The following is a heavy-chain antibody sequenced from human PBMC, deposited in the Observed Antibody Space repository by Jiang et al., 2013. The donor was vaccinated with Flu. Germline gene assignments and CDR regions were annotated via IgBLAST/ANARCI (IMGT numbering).Heavy chain of an antibody. CDR1: GGSISSGSYY. CDR2: IYTSGST. J-gene: IGHJ4*02. D-gene: IGHD3-3*01. Sequence: GLVKPSQTLSLTCTVSGGSISSGSYYWSWIRQPAGKGLEWIGRIYTSGSTNYNPSLKSRVTISVDTSKNQFSLKLSSVTAADTAVYYCARERGNYDFWSGPIDYWGQGTLVTVSS. CDR3: ARERGNYDFWSGPIDY. V-gene: IGHV4-61*02.